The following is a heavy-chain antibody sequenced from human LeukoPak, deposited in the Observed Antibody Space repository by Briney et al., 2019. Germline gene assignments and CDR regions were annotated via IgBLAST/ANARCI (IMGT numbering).Heavy chain of an antibody. CDR3: ARKGYYDILTGYYRSHYGMDV. V-gene: IGHV1-18*01. J-gene: IGHJ6*02. D-gene: IGHD3-9*01. CDR1: GYTFTSYG. CDR2: ISAYNGDT. Sequence: ASVKVSCKASGYTFTSYGICWVRQAPGQGLEWMGWISAYNGDTNYAQKLQGRVTMTTDTSTSTAYMELRSLRSDDTAVYYCARKGYYDILTGYYRSHYGMDVWGQGTTVTVSS.